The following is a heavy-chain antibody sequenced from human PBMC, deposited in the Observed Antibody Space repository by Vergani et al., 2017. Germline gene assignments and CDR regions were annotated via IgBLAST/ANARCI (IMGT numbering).Heavy chain of an antibody. D-gene: IGHD4-17*01. V-gene: IGHV1-69*08. CDR2: IIPILGIA. CDR1: GGTFSSYT. Sequence: QVQLVQSGAEVKKPGSSVKVSCKASGGTFSSYTISWVRQAPGQGLEWMGRIIPILGIANYAQKFQGRVTITAVKSTSTAYMELSSLRSEDTAVYYCARDGESYYYYYGMDVWGQGTTVTVSS. CDR3: ARDGESYYYYYGMDV. J-gene: IGHJ6*02.